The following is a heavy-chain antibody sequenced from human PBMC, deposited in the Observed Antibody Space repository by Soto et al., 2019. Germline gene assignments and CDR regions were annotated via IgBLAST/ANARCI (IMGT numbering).Heavy chain of an antibody. CDR1: GFTVRGNY. V-gene: IGHV3-66*01. CDR2: IYNDGST. Sequence: EVQLVESGGGLVQPGGSLRLSCAASGFTVRGNYMSWARQAPGKGLEWVSVIYNDGSTYYADSVKGRFTISRDNSKSTLYLQMNSLRAEDTAVYYCARDLDTAWARWLDHWAQGTLVTVSS. CDR3: ARDLDTAWARWLDH. D-gene: IGHD5-18*01. J-gene: IGHJ4*02.